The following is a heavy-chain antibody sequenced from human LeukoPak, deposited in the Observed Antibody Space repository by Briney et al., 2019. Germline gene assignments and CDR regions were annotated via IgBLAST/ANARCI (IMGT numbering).Heavy chain of an antibody. D-gene: IGHD2-21*01. Sequence: PGESLRLSCAASGFEFRSFAMSWVRQAPGRGLEWVSGISSSGHLAFYADSVQGRFSVSRDNSRNTLYLQMDSLRAEDTALYYCAKEVVMITAPFGYSFDSWGQGTLVTVSS. CDR2: ISSSGHLA. CDR1: GFEFRSFA. CDR3: AKEVVMITAPFGYSFDS. J-gene: IGHJ4*02. V-gene: IGHV3-23*01.